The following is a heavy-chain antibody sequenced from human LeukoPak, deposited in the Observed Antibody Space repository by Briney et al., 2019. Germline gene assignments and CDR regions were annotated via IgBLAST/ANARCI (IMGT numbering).Heavy chain of an antibody. CDR2: IYASGST. Sequence: PSQTLSLTCTVSGGSINSDTCYWSWIRQPAGKGLEWIGRIYASGSTYYGPSLKSRVTISVDTSKNQFSLKLSSVTAADTAVYYCARLVKSMYYDFWSGQNWFDPWGQGTLVTVSS. V-gene: IGHV4-61*02. CDR1: GGSINSDTCY. CDR3: ARLVKSMYYDFWSGQNWFDP. D-gene: IGHD3-3*01. J-gene: IGHJ5*02.